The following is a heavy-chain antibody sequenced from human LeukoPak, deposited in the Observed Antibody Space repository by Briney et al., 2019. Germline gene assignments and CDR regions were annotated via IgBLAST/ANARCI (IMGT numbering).Heavy chain of an antibody. J-gene: IGHJ5*01. Sequence: GGPLSLSCAASGFPFSNYWMHWVRQAPGKGLVWVSRTKGDGSHTIYAASVKGRFTISRDNAKNTLYLQMKSLRAEGTAVYYCVRDWDHFDFDSWGLGTLVTVSS. CDR1: GFPFSNYW. V-gene: IGHV3-74*01. CDR3: VRDWDHFDFDS. CDR2: TKGDGSHT. D-gene: IGHD3-9*01.